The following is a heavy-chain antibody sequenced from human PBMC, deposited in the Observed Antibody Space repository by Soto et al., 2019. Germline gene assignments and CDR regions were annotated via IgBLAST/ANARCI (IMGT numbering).Heavy chain of an antibody. CDR2: IYPGDSDT. CDR1: GYSFTSYW. Sequence: GESLKISRKGSGYSFTSYWIGWVRQMPGKGLEWMGIIYPGDSDTRYSPSFQGQVTISADKSISTAYLQWSSLKASDTAMYYCARSLVLTIFGVVTPYGMDVWGQGTTVTVSS. D-gene: IGHD3-3*01. V-gene: IGHV5-51*01. J-gene: IGHJ6*02. CDR3: ARSLVLTIFGVVTPYGMDV.